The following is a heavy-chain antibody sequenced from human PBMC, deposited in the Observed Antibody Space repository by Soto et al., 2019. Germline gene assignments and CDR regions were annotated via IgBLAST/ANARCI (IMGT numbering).Heavy chain of an antibody. V-gene: IGHV1-46*01. J-gene: IGHJ4*02. Sequence: ASVKVSCKASGYTFTSYYMHWVRQAPGQGLEWMGIINPSGGSTSYAQKFQGRVTMTRDTSTSTVYMELSSLRSEDTAVYYCARGDIVLVPAAMPPDYWGQGTLVTVSS. CDR2: INPSGGST. CDR3: ARGDIVLVPAAMPPDY. D-gene: IGHD2-2*01. CDR1: GYTFTSYY.